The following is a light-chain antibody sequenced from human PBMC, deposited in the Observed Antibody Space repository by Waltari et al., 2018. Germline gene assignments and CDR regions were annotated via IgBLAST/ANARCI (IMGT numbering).Light chain of an antibody. V-gene: IGKV1-13*02. CDR1: QGISSA. CDR2: DDS. Sequence: AIHLTQSPSSLSASVGDRITITCRASQGISSALAWYQQKPGECPQFLIYDDSSLQSGVPSRFRGSASGTDFTLTITSLQPGDFATYYCQQLHSYPITFDQGTRLEIK. CDR3: QQLHSYPIT. J-gene: IGKJ5*01.